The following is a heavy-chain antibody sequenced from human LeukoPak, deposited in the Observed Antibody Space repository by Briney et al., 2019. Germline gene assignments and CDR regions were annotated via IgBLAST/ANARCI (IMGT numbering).Heavy chain of an antibody. J-gene: IGHJ4*02. D-gene: IGHD3-10*01. V-gene: IGHV4-59*01. CDR2: INYSGST. Sequence: PSETLSLTCTVSGGSISSYYWSWIRQSPGKGLEWVGYINYSGSTNYSPSLKSRATISVDTSKNQFSLKLSSVTAADTAVYYCARAQKGGTTYGWFDNWGQGTLVTVSS. CDR1: GGSISSYY. CDR3: ARAQKGGTTYGWFDN.